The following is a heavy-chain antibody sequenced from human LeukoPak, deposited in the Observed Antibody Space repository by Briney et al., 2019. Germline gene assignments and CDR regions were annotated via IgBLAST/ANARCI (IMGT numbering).Heavy chain of an antibody. CDR1: GGSISSYY. CDR2: IYYSGST. J-gene: IGHJ4*02. D-gene: IGHD1-26*01. Sequence: SETLSLTCTVSGGSISSYYWSWIRQPPGKGLEWIGYIYYSGSTNYNPSLKSRVTISVDTSKNQFPLKLSSVTAADTAVYYCARVKLPTKTYDYWGQGTLVTVSS. V-gene: IGHV4-59*01. CDR3: ARVKLPTKTYDY.